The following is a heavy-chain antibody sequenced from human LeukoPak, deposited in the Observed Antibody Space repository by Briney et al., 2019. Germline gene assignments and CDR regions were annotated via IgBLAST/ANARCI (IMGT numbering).Heavy chain of an antibody. CDR1: GFTFDDYA. V-gene: IGHV3-9*01. CDR2: ISWNSGSI. J-gene: IGHJ3*02. Sequence: PGGSLRLSCAASGFTFDDYAMHWVRQAPGKGLEWVSGISWNSGSIGYADSVKGRFTISRDNAKNSLYLQMNSLSAEDTALYYCAKDKFTQWLAHHPGAFDIWGQGTMVTVSS. CDR3: AKDKFTQWLAHHPGAFDI. D-gene: IGHD6-19*01.